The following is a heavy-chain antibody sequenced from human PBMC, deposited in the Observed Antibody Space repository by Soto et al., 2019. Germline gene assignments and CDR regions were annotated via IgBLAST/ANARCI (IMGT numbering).Heavy chain of an antibody. CDR2: MWYDGSNK. J-gene: IGHJ4*02. Sequence: GGSLRLSCAASGFTFSSYGMHWVRQAPGKGLEWVAVMWYDGSNKYYADSVKGRFTISRDNSKNTLYLQMNSLRAEDTAVYYCARDDLRVATAILHYWGQGTLVTVSS. CDR3: ARDDLRVATAILHY. CDR1: GFTFSSYG. D-gene: IGHD5-18*01. V-gene: IGHV3-33*01.